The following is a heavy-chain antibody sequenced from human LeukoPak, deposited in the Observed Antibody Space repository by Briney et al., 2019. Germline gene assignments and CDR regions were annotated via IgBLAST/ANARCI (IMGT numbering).Heavy chain of an antibody. CDR1: GYTLTRYY. V-gene: IGHV1-46*01. CDR2: INPSGGNT. Sequence: ASVKVSCKASGYTLTRYYMHWVRQAPGQGLEWMGIINPSGGNTNCAQKFQGRVTMTRDMSTSTVYMELSSLRSEDTAVYYCARERSSGYNDAFDIWGQGTMVTVSS. D-gene: IGHD3-22*01. J-gene: IGHJ3*02. CDR3: ARERSSGYNDAFDI.